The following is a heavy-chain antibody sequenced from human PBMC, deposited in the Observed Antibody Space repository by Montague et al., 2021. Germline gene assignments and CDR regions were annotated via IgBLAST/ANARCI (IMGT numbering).Heavy chain of an antibody. CDR3: ARHVIGNYGMDV. V-gene: IGHV4-39*01. J-gene: IGHJ6*02. CDR2: IYYSWST. CDR1: AASISSSSYY. Sequence: SETLSLTCTVFAASISSSSYYWGWIRQPPAKGLEWIGCIYYSWSTYSNPSLKSRVTISVDTPKNQFSLKLSSVTAADTAVYYCARHVIGNYGMDVWGQGTLVTVS. D-gene: IGHD3-16*02.